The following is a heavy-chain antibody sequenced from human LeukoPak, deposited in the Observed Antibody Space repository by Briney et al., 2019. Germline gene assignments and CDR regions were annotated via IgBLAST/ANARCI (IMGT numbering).Heavy chain of an antibody. CDR1: GGSFSSGTYY. V-gene: IGHV4-61*01. J-gene: IGHJ3*02. CDR2: IYYSGST. D-gene: IGHD2-8*01. CDR3: TRSTNLEAFDI. Sequence: SETLSLTCTVSGGSFSSGTYYWSWIRQPPGKGLEWIGYIYYSGSTNYNPSLKSRVTVSVDTSKNQCSLKLSSVTTADTAVYYCTRSTNLEAFDIWGQGTMVTVSS.